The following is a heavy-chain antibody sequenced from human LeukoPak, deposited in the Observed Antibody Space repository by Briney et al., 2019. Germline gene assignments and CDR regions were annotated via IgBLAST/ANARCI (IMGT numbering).Heavy chain of an antibody. Sequence: EASVKVSCKASGYTFTGYYMHWVRQAPGQGLEWMGWINPNSGGTNYAQKFQGWVTITRDTSISTAYMELSRLRSDDTAVYYCARQYGDYYFDYWGQGTLVTVSS. V-gene: IGHV1-2*04. CDR2: INPNSGGT. D-gene: IGHD4-17*01. J-gene: IGHJ4*02. CDR1: GYTFTGYY. CDR3: ARQYGDYYFDY.